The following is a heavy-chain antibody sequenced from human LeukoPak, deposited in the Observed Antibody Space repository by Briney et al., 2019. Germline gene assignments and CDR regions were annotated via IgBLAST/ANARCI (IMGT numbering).Heavy chain of an antibody. CDR2: INHSGST. V-gene: IGHV4-34*01. J-gene: IGHJ6*02. CDR1: GGSFSGYY. D-gene: IGHD2-2*01. CDR3: ARDCSSTSCYYYYYYGMDV. Sequence: SETLSLTCAVYGGSFSGYYWSWIRQPPGKGLEWIGEINHSGSTNYNSSLKSRVTISVDTSKNQFSLKLSSVTAADTAVYYCARDCSSTSCYYYYYYGMDVWGQGTTVTVSS.